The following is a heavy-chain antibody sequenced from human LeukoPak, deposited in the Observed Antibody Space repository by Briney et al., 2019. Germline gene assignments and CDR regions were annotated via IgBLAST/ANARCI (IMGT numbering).Heavy chain of an antibody. CDR1: GYTFTSYG. Sequence: ASVTVSCTASGYTFTSYGISWVRQAPGPGHGGMGWISAYNGNTNYAQKLQGRVTTTTDTSTSTAYMELRSLRSDDTAVYYCARDLNWGAAASWFDYWGQGTLVTVSS. CDR2: ISAYNGNT. D-gene: IGHD6-13*01. CDR3: ARDLNWGAAASWFDY. V-gene: IGHV1-18*04. J-gene: IGHJ4*02.